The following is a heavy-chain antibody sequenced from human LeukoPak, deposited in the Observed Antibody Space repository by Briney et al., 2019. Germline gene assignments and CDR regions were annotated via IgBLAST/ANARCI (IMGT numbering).Heavy chain of an antibody. J-gene: IGHJ4*02. D-gene: IGHD2-15*01. CDR1: GYDFSNYW. Sequence: GESLQISCNASGYDFSNYWIGWVRQMPGKGLEWMGIIYPTDSNTKYSPSFEGHVTISADKSISAAFLQWSSLRASDTAIYYCATTLGYCPGGSCQDFWGQGTQVTVSP. CDR2: IYPTDSNT. V-gene: IGHV5-51*01. CDR3: ATTLGYCPGGSCQDF.